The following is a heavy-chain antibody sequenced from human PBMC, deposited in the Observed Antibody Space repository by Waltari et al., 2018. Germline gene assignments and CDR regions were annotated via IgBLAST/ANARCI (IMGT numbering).Heavy chain of an antibody. V-gene: IGHV3-53*01. J-gene: IGHJ4*02. D-gene: IGHD6-19*01. CDR1: GFTVSSNY. CDR3: ARRSSGYDY. CDR2: IYSGCST. Sequence: EVQLVESGGGLIQPGGSLRLSCAASGFTVSSNYMGWVRQAPGKGRGWVSVIYSGCSTYYADSVKGRFTISRDNSKNTLYLQMNSLRAEDTAVYYCARRSSGYDYWGQGTLVTVSS.